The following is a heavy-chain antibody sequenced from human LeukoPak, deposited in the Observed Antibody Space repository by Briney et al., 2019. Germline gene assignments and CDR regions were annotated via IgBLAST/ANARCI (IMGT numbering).Heavy chain of an antibody. CDR1: GFTFSSYG. V-gene: IGHV3-30*02. Sequence: GGSLRLSCAASGFTFSSYGMHWVRQAPGKGLEWVAFIRYDGSNKYYADSVKGRFTISRDNSKNTLYLQMNSLRAEDTAVYYCATQKMTTVTIIADYWGQGTLVTVSS. CDR2: IRYDGSNK. CDR3: ATQKMTTVTIIADY. D-gene: IGHD4-17*01. J-gene: IGHJ4*02.